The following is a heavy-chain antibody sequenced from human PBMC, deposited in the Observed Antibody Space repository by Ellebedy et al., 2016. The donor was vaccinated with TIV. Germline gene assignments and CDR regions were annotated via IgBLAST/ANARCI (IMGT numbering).Heavy chain of an antibody. CDR1: GFTFSSYT. CDR3: ARKVPAPTTVPPNWYFDL. CDR2: ISGSSTYI. V-gene: IGHV3-21*01. J-gene: IGHJ2*01. D-gene: IGHD4-17*01. Sequence: GESLKISCAASGFTFSSYTMNWVRQAPGKGLEWVSSISGSSTYIYYADSVKGRFAISRDNAKNSLYLQMNSLRAEDTAVYYCARKVPAPTTVPPNWYFDLWGRGTLVTV.